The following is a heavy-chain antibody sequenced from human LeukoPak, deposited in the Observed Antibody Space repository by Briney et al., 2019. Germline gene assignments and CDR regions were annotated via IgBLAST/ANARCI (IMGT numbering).Heavy chain of an antibody. Sequence: GGSLRLSCAASGFTFSDFYMNWIRQAPGKGLEWISFISSSSSHTNYADSVKGRFTISRDNAKNSLYLQMNSLRAEDTAVYYCATQGRSAMLGIWGQGTMVTVSS. CDR3: ATQGRSAMLGI. D-gene: IGHD3-3*01. CDR1: GFTFSDFY. V-gene: IGHV3-11*06. CDR2: ISSSSSHT. J-gene: IGHJ3*02.